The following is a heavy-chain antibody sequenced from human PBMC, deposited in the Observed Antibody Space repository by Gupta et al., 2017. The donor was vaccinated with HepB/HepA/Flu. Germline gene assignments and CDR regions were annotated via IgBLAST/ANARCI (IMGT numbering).Heavy chain of an antibody. Sequence: EVQLVESGGGVVQPGGSLRPSCAVSGLSLNDYAIHWVRQVPGKGLEWVALINGESGSTFYADSVKGRFTVSRDNSKSFLYLQMNSLRTEDTALYYCTRDTSINLSVPMWANNWFDPWGQGTLVTVSS. D-gene: IGHD6-6*01. CDR3: TRDTSINLSVPMWANNWFDP. CDR2: INGESGST. V-gene: IGHV3-43*02. J-gene: IGHJ5*02. CDR1: GLSLNDYA.